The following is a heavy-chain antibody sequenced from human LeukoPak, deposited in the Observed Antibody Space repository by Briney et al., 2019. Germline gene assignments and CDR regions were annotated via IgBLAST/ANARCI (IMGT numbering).Heavy chain of an antibody. CDR3: ARNGMLLWFGESAPFGWFGP. CDR2: SGST. J-gene: IGHJ5*02. V-gene: IGHV4-30-2*03. D-gene: IGHD3-10*01. Sequence: SGSTYYNPSLKSRVTISVDTSKNQFSLKLSSVTAADTAVYYCARNGMLLWFGESAPFGWFGPWGQGTLVTVSS.